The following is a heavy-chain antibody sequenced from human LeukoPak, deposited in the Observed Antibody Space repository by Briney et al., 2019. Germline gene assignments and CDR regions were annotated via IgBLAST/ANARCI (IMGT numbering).Heavy chain of an antibody. V-gene: IGHV4-34*01. Sequence: PSETLSLTCAVYGGSFSGYYWSWIRQPPGKGLEWIGEINHSGSTNYNPSLKSRVTISVDTSKNQFSLKVTSVTAADTAVYYCARVCGSATGYRLCGFDIWGQGTVVTVSS. D-gene: IGHD3-9*01. CDR3: ARVCGSATGYRLCGFDI. CDR1: GGSFSGYY. J-gene: IGHJ3*02. CDR2: INHSGST.